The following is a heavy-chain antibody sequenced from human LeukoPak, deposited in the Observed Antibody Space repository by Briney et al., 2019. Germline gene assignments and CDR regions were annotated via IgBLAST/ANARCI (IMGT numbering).Heavy chain of an antibody. Sequence: PGGPLRLSCAASGFTFDDYTMHWVRQAPGKGLEWVSLISWDGSSRYYADSVKGRFTISRDNSKNSLSLQMHSLRTEDTALYYCVKDMNYHVSGSYYNGFFDFWGQGTLVTVSS. J-gene: IGHJ4*02. D-gene: IGHD3-10*01. CDR3: VKDMNYHVSGSYYNGFFDF. CDR2: ISWDGSSR. CDR1: GFTFDDYT. V-gene: IGHV3-43*01.